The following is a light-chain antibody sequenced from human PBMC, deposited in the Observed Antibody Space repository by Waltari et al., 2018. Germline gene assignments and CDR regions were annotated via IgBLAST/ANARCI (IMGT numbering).Light chain of an antibody. J-gene: IGKJ2*01. Sequence: DIVMTQSPDSLAVSLGERATINCRSSQSVLYSLNNKNYFAWFQQKPGQPPKLLIYWPATRESGVPDRFSGSGAGTDFTLTISSLQAEDVAVYYCQQYHTTPYAFGQGTKLEIK. CDR1: QSVLYSLNNKNY. CDR2: WPA. V-gene: IGKV4-1*01. CDR3: QQYHTTPYA.